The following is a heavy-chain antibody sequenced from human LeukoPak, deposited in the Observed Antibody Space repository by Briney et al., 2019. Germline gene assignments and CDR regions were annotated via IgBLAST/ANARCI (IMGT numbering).Heavy chain of an antibody. Sequence: GGSLRLSCAASGFTFSDTWMHWVRQAPGEGLVWVSRIRSDGSDTRYAESVKGRFTISRDNAKNTLYLQMNSLRAEDTAVYYCTRGMLRQPPDYWGQGMLVTVSS. CDR1: GFTFSDTW. CDR2: IRSDGSDT. J-gene: IGHJ4*02. D-gene: IGHD3-10*02. CDR3: TRGMLRQPPDY. V-gene: IGHV3-74*01.